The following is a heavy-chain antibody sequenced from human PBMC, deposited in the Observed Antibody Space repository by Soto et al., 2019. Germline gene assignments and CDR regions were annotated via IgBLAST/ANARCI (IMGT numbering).Heavy chain of an antibody. D-gene: IGHD3-10*01. CDR1: GVSISSGTYY. Sequence: PSETLSLTCTVSGVSISSGTYYWNWIRQHPGKGLEWIGYIYDSGSTHYNPSLKSRVTISVDTSKNQFSLKLSSVTAADTAVYYCAREEVAYYGSGSYNWFDPWGQGTLVTVSS. V-gene: IGHV4-31*03. J-gene: IGHJ5*02. CDR3: AREEVAYYGSGSYNWFDP. CDR2: IYDSGST.